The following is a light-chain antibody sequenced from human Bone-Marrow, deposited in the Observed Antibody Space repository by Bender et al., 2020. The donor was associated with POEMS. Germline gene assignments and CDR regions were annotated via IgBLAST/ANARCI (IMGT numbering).Light chain of an antibody. CDR2: DVS. V-gene: IGLV2-14*03. J-gene: IGLJ3*02. CDR1: SRDVGAYNY. Sequence: QSALTQPASVSGSPGQSITISCTGTSRDVGAYNYVSWYQQYPGRAPKLMIYDVSYRSSGVSDRFSGSKSGNTASLTISGLQTEDEADYYCQSYDNSLGGWVFGGGTKLTVL. CDR3: QSYDNSLGGWV.